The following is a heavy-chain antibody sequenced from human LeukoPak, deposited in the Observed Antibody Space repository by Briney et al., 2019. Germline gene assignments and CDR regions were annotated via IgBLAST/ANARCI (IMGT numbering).Heavy chain of an antibody. CDR2: ITDSGVST. V-gene: IGHV3-23*01. CDR3: AKMADARGRYGSGSH. CDR1: GFTFSSFA. Sequence: GESLRLSCAASGFTFSSFAMSWVRQAPGKGLEGVSSITDSGVSTFYADSLSGRFTITRDNSKNTLYLQMKSVRAADTATYYCAKMADARGRYGSGSHWGQGTLVAVSS. D-gene: IGHD3-10*01. J-gene: IGHJ4*03.